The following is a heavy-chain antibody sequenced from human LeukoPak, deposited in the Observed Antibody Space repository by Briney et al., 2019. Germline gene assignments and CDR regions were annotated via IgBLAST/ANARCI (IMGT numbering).Heavy chain of an antibody. D-gene: IGHD3-22*01. CDR1: GGTFSSYA. CDR3: VSHDSSGRDY. V-gene: IGHV1-69*13. CDR2: IIPIFGTA. J-gene: IGHJ4*02. Sequence: SVKVSCKASGGTFSSYAISWVRQAPGQGLEWMGGIIPIFGTANYAQKFQGRVTITADESTSTAYMELRSLRSDDTAVYYCVSHDSSGRDYWGQGTLVTVSS.